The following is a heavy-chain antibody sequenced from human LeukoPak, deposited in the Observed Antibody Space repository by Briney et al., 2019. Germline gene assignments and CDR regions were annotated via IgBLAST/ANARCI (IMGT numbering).Heavy chain of an antibody. V-gene: IGHV4-39*07. CDR3: ARAELLWFGELSPSFDY. J-gene: IGHJ4*02. D-gene: IGHD3-10*01. CDR1: GGSLNGSSYY. Sequence: SETLSLTCTVSGGSLNGSSYYWGWIRQPPGKGLEWIGSIYYSGSTYNNPSLESRVTISVDTSKNQFSLKLSSVTAADTAVYYCARAELLWFGELSPSFDYWGQGTLVTVSS. CDR2: IYYSGST.